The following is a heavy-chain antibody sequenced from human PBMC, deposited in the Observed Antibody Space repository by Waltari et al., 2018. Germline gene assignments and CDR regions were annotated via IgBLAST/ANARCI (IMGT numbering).Heavy chain of an antibody. CDR1: GFTFSSYE. J-gene: IGHJ6*02. V-gene: IGHV3-48*03. CDR3: ARKQYYDFWSGYDYYYYGMDV. CDR2: ISSSGSTI. D-gene: IGHD3-3*01. Sequence: EVQLVESGGGLVQPGGSLRLSCAASGFTFSSYEMNWVRQAPGKGLEWVSYISSSGSTIYYADSVKGRFTISRDNAKNSLYLQMNSLRAEDTAVYYCARKQYYDFWSGYDYYYYGMDVWGQGTTVTVSS.